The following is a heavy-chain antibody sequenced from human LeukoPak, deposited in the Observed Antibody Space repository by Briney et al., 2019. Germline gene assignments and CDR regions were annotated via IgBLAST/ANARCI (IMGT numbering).Heavy chain of an antibody. D-gene: IGHD6-13*01. J-gene: IGHJ4*02. CDR1: QYSLTNYW. Sequence: GESLKISCKGFQYSLTNYWIARVRQMPGKGLEWMGFIYPDDSDTRYSPSFQGQVTLSVDKSISTAYLQWRSLKASDTAIYFCARKDSSSWYYIDYWGQGTLVTVSS. CDR2: IYPDDSDT. V-gene: IGHV5-51*01. CDR3: ARKDSSSWYYIDY.